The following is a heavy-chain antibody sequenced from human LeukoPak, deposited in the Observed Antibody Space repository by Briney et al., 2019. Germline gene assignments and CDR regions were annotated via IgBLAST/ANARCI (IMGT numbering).Heavy chain of an antibody. CDR3: ARDEWRGPYY. V-gene: IGHV3-53*01. CDR1: GFTFSSYE. Sequence: PGGSLRLSCAASGFTFSSYEMNWVRQAPGKGLEWVSVIYSGGRTYYADSVKGRFTISRDNSKNTVYLQMNSLRAEDTAVYYCARDEWRGPYYWGQGTLVTVSS. J-gene: IGHJ4*02. CDR2: IYSGGRT. D-gene: IGHD3-3*01.